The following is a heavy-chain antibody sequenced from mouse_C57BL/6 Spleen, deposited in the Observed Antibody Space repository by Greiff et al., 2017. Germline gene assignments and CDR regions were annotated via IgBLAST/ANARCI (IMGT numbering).Heavy chain of an antibody. CDR2: FYPGSGSI. D-gene: IGHD4-1*01. CDR3: ARHQHISLGFYYYAMDY. V-gene: IGHV1-62-2*01. J-gene: IGHJ4*01. CDR1: GYTFTEYT. Sequence: VQLQQSGAELVKPGASVKLSCKASGYTFTEYTIHWVKQRSGQGLAWIGWFYPGSGSIKYNEKFKDKATLTADKSSSTVYMELSRLTSEDSAVYFCARHQHISLGFYYYAMDYWGQGTSVTVSS.